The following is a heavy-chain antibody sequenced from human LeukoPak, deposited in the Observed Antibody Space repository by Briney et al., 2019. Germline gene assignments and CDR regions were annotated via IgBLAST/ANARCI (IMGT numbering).Heavy chain of an antibody. CDR1: GFTFSSYA. J-gene: IGHJ4*02. CDR2: ISGSGGST. Sequence: GGSLRLSCAASGFTFSSYAMSWVRQAPGKGLEWVSAISGSGGSTYYADSVKGRFTISRDNSKNTLYLQMNSLRAEDAAVYYCAKEYYDFWSGYPHDYWGQGTLVTVSS. D-gene: IGHD3-3*01. V-gene: IGHV3-23*01. CDR3: AKEYYDFWSGYPHDY.